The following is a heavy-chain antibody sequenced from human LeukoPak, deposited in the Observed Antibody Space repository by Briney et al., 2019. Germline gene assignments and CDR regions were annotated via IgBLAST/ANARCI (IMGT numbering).Heavy chain of an antibody. CDR3: PTAEVGLTHY. J-gene: IGHJ4*02. D-gene: IGHD1-26*01. Sequence: PGGSLRLSCAASGFTFSNAWMSWVRQAPGKGLGWVGRIKSKTDGGTTDYAAPVKGRFTISRDDSKNTLYLQMNSLKTEDTAVYYCPTAEVGLTHYWRQGTLVPVSS. CDR2: IKSKTDGGTT. CDR1: GFTFSNAW. V-gene: IGHV3-15*01.